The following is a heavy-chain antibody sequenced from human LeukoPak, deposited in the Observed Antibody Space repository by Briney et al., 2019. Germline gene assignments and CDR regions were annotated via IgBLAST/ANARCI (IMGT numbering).Heavy chain of an antibody. CDR1: GGSISSSNR. Sequence: SETLSLTCAVSGGSISSSNRWSWVRQPPGKGLEWIGEIYHSGSTNYNPSLKSRVTISVDKSKNQFSLKLSSVTAADTAVYYCARAPWGEGYYFDYWGQGTLVTVSS. V-gene: IGHV4-4*02. CDR2: IYHSGST. D-gene: IGHD1-26*01. CDR3: ARAPWGEGYYFDY. J-gene: IGHJ4*02.